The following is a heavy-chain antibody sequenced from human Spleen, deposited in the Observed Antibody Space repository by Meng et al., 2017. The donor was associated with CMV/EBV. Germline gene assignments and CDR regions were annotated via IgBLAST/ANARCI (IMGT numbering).Heavy chain of an antibody. V-gene: IGHV4-4*07. CDR3: ARVGRDWAVAGSINFDY. CDR2: IYTSGST. Sequence: QVLPAEQGPVVGLPSAHLYLTCTASGGSFRSSCGSWLRQTAGKGLEWIVRIYTSGSTNYNPSLKSRVTMSVDTSKNQFSLKLSSVTAADTAVYYCARVGRDWAVAGSINFDYWGQGTLVTVSS. D-gene: IGHD6-19*01. J-gene: IGHJ4*02. CDR1: GGSFRSSC.